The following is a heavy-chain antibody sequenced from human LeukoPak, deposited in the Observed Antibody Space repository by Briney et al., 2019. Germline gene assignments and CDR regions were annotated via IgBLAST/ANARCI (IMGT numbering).Heavy chain of an antibody. D-gene: IGHD6-13*01. CDR2: IFYSGST. V-gene: IGHV4-39*07. CDR1: GGSISTNNYY. Sequence: PSETLSLTCTVSGGSISTNNYYWGWIRQPPGKALEWIGNIFYSGSTYYSPSLKSRVTISLDTSRNQFSLKLNSVTAADTAVYYCASSLAAAGSSFDYWGQGTLVTVSS. J-gene: IGHJ4*02. CDR3: ASSLAAAGSSFDY.